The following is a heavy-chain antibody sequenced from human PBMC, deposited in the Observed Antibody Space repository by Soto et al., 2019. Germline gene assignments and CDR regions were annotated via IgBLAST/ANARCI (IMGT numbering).Heavy chain of an antibody. J-gene: IGHJ4*02. CDR3: ARVREYYFDY. V-gene: IGHV3-7*03. Sequence: VGALRLSCSASGFTFSSYWMSWVRQAPGKGLEWVANIKQDGSEKYYVDSVKGRFTISRDNAKNSLYLQMNSLRAEDTAVYYCARVREYYFDYWGQGTLVTVSS. CDR1: GFTFSSYW. CDR2: IKQDGSEK.